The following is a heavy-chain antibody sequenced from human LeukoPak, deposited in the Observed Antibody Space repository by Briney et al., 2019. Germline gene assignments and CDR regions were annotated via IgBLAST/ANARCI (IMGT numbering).Heavy chain of an antibody. V-gene: IGHV3-23*01. CDR1: GFTFSSYD. CDR3: AKHRGTSGAWDAFDM. J-gene: IGHJ3*02. CDR2: ISGSGGST. D-gene: IGHD1-7*01. Sequence: PGGSLRLSCAASGFTFSSYDMSWVRQAPGKGLEWVSGISGSGGSTYYADSVKGRFTISRDNSKNTLYLQMNSLRAEDTAVYYCAKHRGTSGAWDAFDMWGPGTMVAVSS.